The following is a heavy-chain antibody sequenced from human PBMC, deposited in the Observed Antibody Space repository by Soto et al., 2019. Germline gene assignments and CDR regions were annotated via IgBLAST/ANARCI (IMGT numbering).Heavy chain of an antibody. CDR3: ARPDNNYVAS. J-gene: IGHJ4*02. D-gene: IGHD2-15*01. CDR1: GYIFINYW. V-gene: IGHV5-51*01. CDR2: INPGNSET. Sequence: VESLKISCQASGYIFINYWIGCGRQIPGKGLEWMAIINPGNSETRYSPAFQGQVTISADRFITTVYLEWSSLKASDTAMYYCARPDNNYVASWGQGALVTVSS.